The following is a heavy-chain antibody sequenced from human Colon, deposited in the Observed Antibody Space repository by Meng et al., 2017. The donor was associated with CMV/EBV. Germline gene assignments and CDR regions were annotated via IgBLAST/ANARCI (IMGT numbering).Heavy chain of an antibody. CDR3: ARGVGESLGWEMGY. J-gene: IGHJ4*02. Sequence: VVSWGRSIQSGGSLRLSCSASGFTFRTSWVHWVRQGPGKGPVWLSRISGDGGMTSYADSVKGRFTISRDNAKNTLYLQMNSLRVEDTAVYYCARGVGESLGWEMGYWGQGTLVTVSS. D-gene: IGHD1-26*01. CDR1: GFTFRTSW. V-gene: IGHV3-74*01. CDR2: ISGDGGMT.